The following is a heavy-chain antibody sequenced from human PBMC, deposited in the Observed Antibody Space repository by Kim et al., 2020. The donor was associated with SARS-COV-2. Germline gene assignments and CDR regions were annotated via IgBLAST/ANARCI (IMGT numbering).Heavy chain of an antibody. D-gene: IGHD3-22*01. CDR1: GGSISSYY. Sequence: SETLSLTCTVSGGSISSYYWSWIRQPPGKGLEWIGYIYYSGSTNYNPSLKSRVTISVDTSKNQFSLKLSSVTAADTAVYYCARYYYDSSGYYYFDYWSQGTLDTVSS. V-gene: IGHV4-59*01. CDR3: ARYYYDSSGYYYFDY. J-gene: IGHJ4*02. CDR2: IYYSGST.